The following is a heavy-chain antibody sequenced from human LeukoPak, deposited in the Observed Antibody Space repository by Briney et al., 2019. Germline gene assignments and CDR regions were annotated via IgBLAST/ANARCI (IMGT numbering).Heavy chain of an antibody. CDR3: VTGGSGSPGDY. Sequence: GRSLRLSCAASGITLSRYAMHWVRQAPGKGLEWVAFISNDGSSKYYADSVKGRFTISRDNSKDTLYLQLSSVRAEDTAVYYCVTGGSGSPGDYWGQGTLVTVSS. D-gene: IGHD3-10*01. CDR2: ISNDGSSK. CDR1: GITLSRYA. V-gene: IGHV3-30*04. J-gene: IGHJ4*02.